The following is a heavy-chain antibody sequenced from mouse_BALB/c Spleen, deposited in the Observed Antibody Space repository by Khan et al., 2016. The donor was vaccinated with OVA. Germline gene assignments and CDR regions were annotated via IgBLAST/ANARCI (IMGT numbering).Heavy chain of an antibody. J-gene: IGHJ3*01. D-gene: IGHD2-14*01. Sequence: EVELVESGPDLVKPGASVKISCKASGYSFTLYYMSWVKQSHGKSLEWIGRVNPNTDNINYNQEFKGKAILTVDKSSNTAYMELRSLTSEDSAVYFCARGYDFFASWVQGTLVTVSA. CDR1: GYSFTLYY. CDR2: VNPNTDNI. V-gene: IGHV1-26*01. CDR3: ARGYDFFAS.